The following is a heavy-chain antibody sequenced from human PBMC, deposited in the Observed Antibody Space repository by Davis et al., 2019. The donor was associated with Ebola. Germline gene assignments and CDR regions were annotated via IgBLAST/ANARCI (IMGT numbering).Heavy chain of an antibody. D-gene: IGHD5-18*01. CDR2: IYYSGST. Sequence: MPSETLSLTCTVSGGSISSSSYYWGWIRQPPGKGLEWIGSIYYSGSTYYNPSLKSRVTISVDTSKNQFSLKLSSGTAADTAVYYCARSAMVRGYFDLWGRGTLVTVSS. CDR3: ARSAMVRGYFDL. J-gene: IGHJ2*01. CDR1: GGSISSSSYY. V-gene: IGHV4-39*01.